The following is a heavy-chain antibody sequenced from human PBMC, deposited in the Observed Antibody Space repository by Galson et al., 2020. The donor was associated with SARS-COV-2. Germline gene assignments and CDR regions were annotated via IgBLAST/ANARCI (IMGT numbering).Heavy chain of an antibody. CDR2: LIPMFGTA. CDR1: GGIFISYA. CDR3: ARTWYSRRIRRGDDMDV. J-gene: IGHJ6*03. V-gene: IGHV1-69*13. D-gene: IGHD6-13*01. Sequence: SAVTDSCQASGGIFISYAISWVRQAPGQGLEWVGGLIPMFGTANYAQKFRGRVTITANESTSTAYMELSSMRNEETAVYYCARTWYSRRIRRGDDMDVWGKGTTVTVSS.